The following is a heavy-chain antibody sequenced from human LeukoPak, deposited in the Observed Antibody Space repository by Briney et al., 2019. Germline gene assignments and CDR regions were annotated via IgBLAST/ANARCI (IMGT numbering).Heavy chain of an antibody. J-gene: IGHJ6*03. V-gene: IGHV4-39*01. CDR1: GGSISSRSYY. D-gene: IGHD3-10*01. Sequence: SETLSLTCTVSGGSISSRSYYWGWIRQPPGKGLEWIGSIYYSGSTYYNPSLKSRVTISVDTSKNQFSLKLSSVNAADTAVYYCARAVMVRGVTYYYYYMDVWGKGTTVTISS. CDR3: ARAVMVRGVTYYYYYMDV. CDR2: IYYSGST.